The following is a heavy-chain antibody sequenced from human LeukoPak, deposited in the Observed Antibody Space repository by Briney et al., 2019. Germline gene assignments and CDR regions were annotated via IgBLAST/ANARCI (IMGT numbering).Heavy chain of an antibody. Sequence: ASVKVSCKASGYTFTGYYMHWVRQAPGQGLEWMGWINPNSGGTNYAQKFQGRVTMTRDTSISTAYMELSRLRSDDTAVYYCAIDPSLGYCSSTSCYPLDYWGQGTLVTASS. V-gene: IGHV1-2*02. CDR2: INPNSGGT. D-gene: IGHD2-2*01. CDR1: GYTFTGYY. J-gene: IGHJ4*02. CDR3: AIDPSLGYCSSTSCYPLDY.